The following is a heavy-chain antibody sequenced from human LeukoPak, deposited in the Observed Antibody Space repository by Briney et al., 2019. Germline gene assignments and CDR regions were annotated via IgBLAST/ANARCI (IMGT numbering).Heavy chain of an antibody. D-gene: IGHD2-21*02. CDR2: IIPIFGTA. CDR1: GGTFSSYA. CDR3: ARDRGLSYCGGDCYYYFDY. V-gene: IGHV1-69*13. J-gene: IGHJ4*02. Sequence: GASVKVSCKASGGTFSSYAIGWVRQAPGQGLEWMGGIIPIFGTANYAQKFQGRVTITADESTSTAYMELSSLRSEDTAVYYCARDRGLSYCGGDCYYYFDYWGQGTLVTVSS.